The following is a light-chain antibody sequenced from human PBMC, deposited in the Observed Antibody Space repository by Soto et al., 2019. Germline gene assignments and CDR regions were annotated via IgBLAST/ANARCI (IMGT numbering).Light chain of an antibody. CDR3: QQYDSYPRT. CDR2: ATS. CDR1: QAISKY. Sequence: DIKMTQSPSSLSASVGDRVTITCRPSQAISKYNGWFQQKPGKAPKSLIYATSRLQSGVTTRFSGCGSGTDVTLIISSLQPEDFATYYCQQYDSYPRTFGQGTKL. J-gene: IGKJ2*01. V-gene: IGKV1-16*01.